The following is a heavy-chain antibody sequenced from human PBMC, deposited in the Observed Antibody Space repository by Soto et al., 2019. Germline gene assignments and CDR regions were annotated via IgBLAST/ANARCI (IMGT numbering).Heavy chain of an antibody. V-gene: IGHV3-53*01. Sequence: AGGSLRLSCAASGFTVISHYMTWVRQAPGRGLEWVSFLYSGGSTYYADSVKGRFTISRDNSKNTLYLQMNSLRAEDTAVYYCARGGQLRGGMDVWGQGTTVTVSS. CDR3: ARGGQLRGGMDV. J-gene: IGHJ6*02. CDR1: GFTVISHY. CDR2: LYSGGST. D-gene: IGHD1-1*01.